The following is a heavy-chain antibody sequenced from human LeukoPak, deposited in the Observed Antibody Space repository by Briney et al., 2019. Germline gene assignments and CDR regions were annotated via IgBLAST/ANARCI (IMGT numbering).Heavy chain of an antibody. V-gene: IGHV4-34*01. J-gene: IGHJ4*02. Sequence: SETLSLTCAVYGGSFSGYYWSWIRQPPGKGLEWIGEFNHSGSTNYNPSLKSRVTISVDTSKNQFSLKLSSVTAADTAVYYCARGRITMVRGGRSFDYWGQGTLVTVSS. CDR1: GGSFSGYY. D-gene: IGHD3-10*01. CDR3: ARGRITMVRGGRSFDY. CDR2: FNHSGST.